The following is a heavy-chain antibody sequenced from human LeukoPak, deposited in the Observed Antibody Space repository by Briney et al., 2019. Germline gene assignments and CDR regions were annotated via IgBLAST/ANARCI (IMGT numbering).Heavy chain of an antibody. Sequence: GGSLRLSCAASGFTFSSYWMSWIRQAPGKGLESVSYISPSGTDISYADSVKGRFTISRDNAKNSLYLQMNSLRAEDTVVYYCSRDPRNLDYWGQGTLVTVSS. CDR3: SRDPRNLDY. J-gene: IGHJ4*02. D-gene: IGHD1-14*01. CDR1: GFTFSSYW. V-gene: IGHV3-11*01. CDR2: ISPSGTDI.